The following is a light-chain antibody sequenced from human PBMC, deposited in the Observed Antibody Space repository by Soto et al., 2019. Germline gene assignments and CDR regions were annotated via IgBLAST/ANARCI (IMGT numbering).Light chain of an antibody. V-gene: IGLV2-8*01. CDR3: KSYAGNNNLV. Sequence: QSALTQPPSASGSPGQSVTISCTGTSSDVGGYNYVSWYQQHPGKAPKLMIYEVTERPSGVPDRFSGSKSGNTAPLTVSGLQAEDEADYYCKSYAGNNNLVFGGGTKLTVL. CDR1: SSDVGGYNY. CDR2: EVT. J-gene: IGLJ2*01.